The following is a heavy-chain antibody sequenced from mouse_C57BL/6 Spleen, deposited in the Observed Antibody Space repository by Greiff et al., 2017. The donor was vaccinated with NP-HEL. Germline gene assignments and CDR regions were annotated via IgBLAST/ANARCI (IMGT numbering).Heavy chain of an antibody. Sequence: QVQLQQPGAELVKPGASVKLSCKASGYTFTSYWMHWVKQRPGQGLEWIGMIHPNSGSTNYNEKFKSKATLTVDNSSSTAYMQLSSLTSEDSAVYYCARGIYYGNYGWYFDVWGTGTTVTVSS. CDR1: GYTFTSYW. J-gene: IGHJ1*03. D-gene: IGHD2-1*01. CDR3: ARGIYYGNYGWYFDV. V-gene: IGHV1-64*01. CDR2: IHPNSGST.